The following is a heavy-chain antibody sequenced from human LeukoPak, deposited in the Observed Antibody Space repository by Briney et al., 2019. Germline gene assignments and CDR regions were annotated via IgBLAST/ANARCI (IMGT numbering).Heavy chain of an antibody. CDR2: ISAYNGNT. CDR3: ARGLNYDILTGTARGFDY. CDR1: GYTFTGYY. J-gene: IGHJ4*02. Sequence: GASVKVSCKTSGYTFTGYYMHWVRQAPGQGLEWMGWISAYNGNTNYAQKLQGRVTMTTDTSTSTAYMELRSLRSDDTAVYYCARGLNYDILTGTARGFDYWGQGTLVTVSS. D-gene: IGHD3-9*01. V-gene: IGHV1-18*04.